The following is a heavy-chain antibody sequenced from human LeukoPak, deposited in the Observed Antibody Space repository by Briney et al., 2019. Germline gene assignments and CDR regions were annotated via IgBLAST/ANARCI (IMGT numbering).Heavy chain of an antibody. CDR1: NGSLNNYY. Sequence: SETLSLTCSGSNGSLNNYYWAWIRQPPGKELEWIGYVYYSGSTNSNPSLKSRVTMSDATSTNEFSLQLTSVTAADTAVHFCGREIQGRGASYFAYWGEGKLVTVSS. J-gene: IGHJ4*03. CDR3: GREIQGRGASYFAY. CDR2: VYYSGST. V-gene: IGHV4-59*01. D-gene: IGHD3-10*01.